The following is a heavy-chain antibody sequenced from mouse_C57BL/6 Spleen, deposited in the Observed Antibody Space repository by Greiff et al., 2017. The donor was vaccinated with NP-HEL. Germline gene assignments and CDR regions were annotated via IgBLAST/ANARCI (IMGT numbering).Heavy chain of an antibody. CDR2: IYPGNSDT. J-gene: IGHJ3*01. CDR1: GYTFTSYW. Sequence: VQLQQSGTVLARPGASVKMSCKTSGYTFTSYWMHWVKQRPGQGLEWIGAIYPGNSDTSYNQKFKGKAKLTAVTSASTAYMELSSLTNEDSAVYYCTSLSGNYSAWFAYWGQGTLVTVSA. V-gene: IGHV1-5*01. D-gene: IGHD2-1*01. CDR3: TSLSGNYSAWFAY.